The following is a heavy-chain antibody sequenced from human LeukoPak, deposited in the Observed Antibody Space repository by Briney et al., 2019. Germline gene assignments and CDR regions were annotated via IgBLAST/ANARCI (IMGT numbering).Heavy chain of an antibody. Sequence: ASVKVSCKASGYTFTGYYMHWVRQAPGQGLEWMGWINPNSGNTGYAQKFQGRVTMTRNTSISTAYMELSSLRSEDTAVYYCARASRRCGGDCHDYWGQGTLVTVSS. CDR2: INPNSGNT. V-gene: IGHV1-8*02. D-gene: IGHD2-21*02. J-gene: IGHJ4*02. CDR3: ARASRRCGGDCHDY. CDR1: GYTFTGYY.